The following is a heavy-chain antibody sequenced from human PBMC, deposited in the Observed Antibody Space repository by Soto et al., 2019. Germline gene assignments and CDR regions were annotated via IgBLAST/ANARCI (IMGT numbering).Heavy chain of an antibody. CDR3: AKSIRGVRGVHYLYGMDV. CDR2: MNTNSGNT. D-gene: IGHD3-10*01. V-gene: IGHV1-8*01. CDR1: GYTFTSYD. J-gene: IGHJ6*02. Sequence: QVQLVQSGAEVKKPGASVKVSCKASGYTFTSYDINWVRQATGQGLEWMGWMNTNSGNTGYAQKFQGRGTMTRNSSISSADRELSRLRSEDTAVYYCAKSIRGVRGVHYLYGMDVGAQGPTVPVSS.